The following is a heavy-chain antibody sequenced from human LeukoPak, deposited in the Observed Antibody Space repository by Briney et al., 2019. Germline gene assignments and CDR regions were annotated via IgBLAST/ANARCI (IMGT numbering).Heavy chain of an antibody. V-gene: IGHV4-59*01. CDR1: GGSISSYY. J-gene: IGHJ3*02. CDR3: ATINAAAYDAFDI. Sequence: SETLSLTCTVSGGSISSYYWSWIRQPPGKGLEWIGYIYYSGSTNYNPSLKSRVTISVDTSKNQFSLKLSSVTAADTAVYYCATINAAAYDAFDIWGQGTMVTASS. D-gene: IGHD2-15*01. CDR2: IYYSGST.